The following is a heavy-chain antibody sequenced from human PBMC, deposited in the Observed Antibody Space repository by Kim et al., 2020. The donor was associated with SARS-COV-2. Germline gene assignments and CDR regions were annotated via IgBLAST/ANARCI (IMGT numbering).Heavy chain of an antibody. V-gene: IGHV3-23*01. CDR3: AKDSSKFDILTGLNAFDI. Sequence: GRFTLSRDNSKNTLYLHMNSLRAEDTAVYYCAKDSSKFDILTGLNAFDIWGQGTMVTVSS. D-gene: IGHD3-9*01. J-gene: IGHJ3*02.